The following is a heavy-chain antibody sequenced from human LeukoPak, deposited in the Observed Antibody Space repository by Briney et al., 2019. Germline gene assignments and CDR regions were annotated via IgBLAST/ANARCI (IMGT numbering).Heavy chain of an antibody. D-gene: IGHD5-18*01. J-gene: IGHJ4*02. Sequence: PGGTLRLSCAASGFTFNTYGMNWVRQAPGKGLEWVAVISYDGSNKYYADSVKGRFTISRDNSKNTLYLQMNSLRAEDTAVYYCARTAMVLHHFDYWGQGTLDTVSS. CDR2: ISYDGSNK. CDR3: ARTAMVLHHFDY. V-gene: IGHV3-30*03. CDR1: GFTFNTYG.